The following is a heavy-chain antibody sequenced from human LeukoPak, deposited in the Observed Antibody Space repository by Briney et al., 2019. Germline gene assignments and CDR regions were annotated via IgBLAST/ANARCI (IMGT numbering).Heavy chain of an antibody. V-gene: IGHV3-66*01. D-gene: IGHD5/OR15-5a*01. Sequence: GGSLRLSCSASGFTVSSNFMSWVRQAPGKGLEWISVFYSGSSTYYAASVKGRFTISRDNSKNTVYLQMNSLRVEDTAVYYCARSALLRTPLDFWGRGTLVTVSS. CDR1: GFTVSSNF. CDR3: ARSALLRTPLDF. J-gene: IGHJ4*02. CDR2: FYSGSST.